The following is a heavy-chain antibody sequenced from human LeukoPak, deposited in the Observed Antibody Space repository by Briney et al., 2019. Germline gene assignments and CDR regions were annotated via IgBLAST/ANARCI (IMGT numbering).Heavy chain of an antibody. D-gene: IGHD4/OR15-4a*01. Sequence: PSETLSLTCSISGVSISRSFYYWGWIRQPPGKRLEWIGNVYYTGGTYYNPSLKSRVSMSVDTSKNQFSLNLISVTAADTAVYFCARRPNLPADLDDYWRFDIWGQGRRVTVSS. CDR3: ARRPNLPADLDDYWRFDI. CDR1: GVSISRSFYY. V-gene: IGHV4-39*01. CDR2: VYYTGGT. J-gene: IGHJ3*02.